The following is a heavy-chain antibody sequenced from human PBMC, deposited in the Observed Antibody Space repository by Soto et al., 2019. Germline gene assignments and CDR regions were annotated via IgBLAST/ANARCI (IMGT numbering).Heavy chain of an antibody. Sequence: ASVKVSCKASGYAFTSYGMSWVRQAPGQGLEWMGWISTYNSDTNSAPRLQGRVSMTTDTSTTTAYMELRSLRSDDTAVYYCARVVPGAEAWFGPWGQGTLVTVSS. CDR2: ISTYNSDT. V-gene: IGHV1-18*04. CDR3: ARVVPGAEAWFGP. CDR1: GYAFTSYG. D-gene: IGHD2-2*01. J-gene: IGHJ5*02.